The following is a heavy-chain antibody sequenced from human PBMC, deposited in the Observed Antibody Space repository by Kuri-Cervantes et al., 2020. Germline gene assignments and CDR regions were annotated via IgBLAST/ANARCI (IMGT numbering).Heavy chain of an antibody. V-gene: IGHV3-23*01. D-gene: IGHD1-26*01. CDR3: AKLLVGAYYYYGMDV. J-gene: IGHJ6*02. CDR2: ISGSGGST. Sequence: GGSLRLSCAASGFTFSSYAMSWVRQAPGKGLEWVSAISGSGGSTYYADSVKGRFIISRDNSKNTLYLQMNSLRAEDTAVYYCAKLLVGAYYYYGMDVWGQGTTVTVSS. CDR1: GFTFSSYA.